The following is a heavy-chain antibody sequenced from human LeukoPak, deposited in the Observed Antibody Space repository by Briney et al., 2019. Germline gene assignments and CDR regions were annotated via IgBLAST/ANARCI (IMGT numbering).Heavy chain of an antibody. CDR3: ARGKERMSSGVYDY. V-gene: IGHV1-69*13. CDR2: IIPIFGTA. CDR1: GGTFSSYA. Sequence: GASVKVSCKASGGTFSSYAISWVRQAPGQGLEWMGGIIPIFGTANYAQKFQGRVTITADESTSTAYMELSSLRSEDTAVYYCARGKERMSSGVYDYWGQGTLVTVSS. D-gene: IGHD3/OR15-3a*01. J-gene: IGHJ4*02.